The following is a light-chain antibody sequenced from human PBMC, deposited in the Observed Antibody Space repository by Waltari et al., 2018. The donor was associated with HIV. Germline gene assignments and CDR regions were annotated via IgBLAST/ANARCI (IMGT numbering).Light chain of an antibody. CDR2: AAS. Sequence: DIQMTQSPSSLSASVGDRVTITCRASQSISNSLNWYHHKPGRAPKLLIYAASTLQSGVPLRFSGSGSGADFTLTISSLQPEDFATYYCQQTYSIPFTFGPGTKVDIK. CDR3: QQTYSIPFT. V-gene: IGKV1-39*01. J-gene: IGKJ3*01. CDR1: QSISNS.